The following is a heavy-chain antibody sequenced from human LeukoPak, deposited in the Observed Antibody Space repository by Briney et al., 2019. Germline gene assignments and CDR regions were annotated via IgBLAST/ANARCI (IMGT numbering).Heavy chain of an antibody. D-gene: IGHD1-7*01. CDR1: GGSINSNSHH. CDR3: ASGRELTATLPY. Sequence: SETLSLTCTVSGGSINSNSHHWGWIRQHPGKGLEWIGYIYYSGSTYYNPSLKSRVTISVDTSKNQFSLNLNSVTAADTAVYYCASGRELTATLPYWGQGTLVTVSS. J-gene: IGHJ4*02. V-gene: IGHV4-31*03. CDR2: IYYSGST.